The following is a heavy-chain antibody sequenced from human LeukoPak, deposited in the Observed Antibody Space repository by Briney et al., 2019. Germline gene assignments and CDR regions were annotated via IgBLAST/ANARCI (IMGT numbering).Heavy chain of an antibody. J-gene: IGHJ1*01. Sequence: SGPTLVKPTQTLTLTCTFSGFSLTTTGVNVGWIRQPPGKALEWLALIYWDDDERYSPSLRNRLTITKDTSKNQVVLRMTNMDPVDTATYYCAHSAIAAGDGTEYFQHWGQGTLVTVSS. CDR2: IYWDDDE. D-gene: IGHD6-13*01. CDR3: AHSAIAAGDGTEYFQH. V-gene: IGHV2-5*02. CDR1: GFSLTTTGVN.